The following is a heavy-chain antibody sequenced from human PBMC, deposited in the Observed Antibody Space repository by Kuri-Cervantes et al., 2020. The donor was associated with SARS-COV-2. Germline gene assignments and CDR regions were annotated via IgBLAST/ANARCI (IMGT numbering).Heavy chain of an antibody. D-gene: IGHD3-3*01. J-gene: IGHJ4*02. V-gene: IGHV4-39*01. CDR1: GGSISSSISSSSYY. CDR3: ARRSTSITIFGVVNINPFDY. CDR2: IYYSGSI. Sequence: GSLRLSCTVSGGSISSSISSSSYYWGWIRQPPGKGLEWIGSIYYSGSIYYNPSLKSRVTISVDTSKNQFSLKLSSVTAADTAVYYCARRSTSITIFGVVNINPFDYWGQGTLVTVSS.